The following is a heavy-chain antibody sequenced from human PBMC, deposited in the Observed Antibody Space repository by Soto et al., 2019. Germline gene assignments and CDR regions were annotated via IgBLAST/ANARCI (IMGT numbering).Heavy chain of an antibody. CDR2: INHSGST. Sequence: SETLSLTCAVYGGSFSGYYWSWIRQPPGKGLEWIGEINHSGSTNYNPSLKSRVTISVDTSKNQFSLKLSSVTAADTAVYYCARGGEYYDILTGYYKLYYYYGMYVWGQGTTVTVSS. CDR3: ARGGEYYDILTGYYKLYYYYGMYV. CDR1: GGSFSGYY. D-gene: IGHD3-9*01. J-gene: IGHJ6*02. V-gene: IGHV4-34*01.